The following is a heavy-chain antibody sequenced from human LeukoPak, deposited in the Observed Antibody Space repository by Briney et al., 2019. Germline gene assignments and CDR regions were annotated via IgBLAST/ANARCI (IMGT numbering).Heavy chain of an antibody. CDR3: ARDRDSSSWYDAFDI. J-gene: IGHJ3*02. Sequence: SVKVSCKASGGTFSSYAISWVRQAPGQGLEWMGGIIPIFGTANYAQKFQGRVTITADESTSTAYMELSSLRSEDTAVYYCARDRDSSSWYDAFDIWGQGTMVTVSS. CDR1: GGTFSSYA. D-gene: IGHD6-13*01. CDR2: IIPIFGTA. V-gene: IGHV1-69*01.